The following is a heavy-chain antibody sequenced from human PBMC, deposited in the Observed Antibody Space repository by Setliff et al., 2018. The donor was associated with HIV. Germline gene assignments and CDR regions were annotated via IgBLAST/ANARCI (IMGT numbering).Heavy chain of an antibody. CDR2: VKQDGTET. J-gene: IGHJ4*02. CDR3: ARWGSGSYERVFDY. V-gene: IGHV3-7*01. D-gene: IGHD1-26*01. CDR1: GFRFRSYW. Sequence: GESLKISCAASGFRFRSYWMSWVRQAPGKGLESVANVKQDGTETLHVDSVKGRFTISRDNANNLVYLQMNSLRVEDTAVYFCARWGSGSYERVFDYWGQGMLVTVSS.